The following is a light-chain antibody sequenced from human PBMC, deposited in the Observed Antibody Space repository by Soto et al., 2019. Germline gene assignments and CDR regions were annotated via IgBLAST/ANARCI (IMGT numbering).Light chain of an antibody. CDR1: SSDVGSSNL. CDR3: CSFACSITFYA. Sequence: QSVLTQPASVSASPGQSITISCTGTSSDVGSSNLVSWYQHHPGKAPKLIIYEGSRRPSGVSGRFSGSKSGNTASLTISGLQADDEADYYCCSFACSITFYAFGTGNKVTVL. CDR2: EGS. V-gene: IGLV2-23*01. J-gene: IGLJ1*01.